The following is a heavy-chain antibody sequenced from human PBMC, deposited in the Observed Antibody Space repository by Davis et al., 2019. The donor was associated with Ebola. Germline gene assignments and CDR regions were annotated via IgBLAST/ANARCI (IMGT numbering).Heavy chain of an antibody. CDR1: GGSFSGYY. Sequence: GSLRLSCAVYGGSFSGYYWGWIRQPPGKGLEWIGSIYYSGSTYYNPSLKSRVTISVDTSKNQFSLKLSSVTAADTAVYYCARRITIFGVVIIEVGYFDYWGQGTLVTVSS. V-gene: IGHV4-39*01. CDR3: ARRITIFGVVIIEVGYFDY. CDR2: IYYSGST. J-gene: IGHJ4*02. D-gene: IGHD3-3*01.